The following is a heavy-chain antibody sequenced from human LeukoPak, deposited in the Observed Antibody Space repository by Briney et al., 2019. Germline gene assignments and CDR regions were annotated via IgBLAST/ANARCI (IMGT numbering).Heavy chain of an antibody. Sequence: PGGSLRLSCAASGFTFSSYSMNWVRQAPGKGLEWVSYISSSSSIIYYADSVKGRFTISRDNAKNSLYLQMNSLRAEDTAVYYCARDLRYGDYGGFDPWGQGTLVTVSS. V-gene: IGHV3-48*04. CDR1: GFTFSSYS. CDR2: ISSSSSII. D-gene: IGHD4-17*01. J-gene: IGHJ5*02. CDR3: ARDLRYGDYGGFDP.